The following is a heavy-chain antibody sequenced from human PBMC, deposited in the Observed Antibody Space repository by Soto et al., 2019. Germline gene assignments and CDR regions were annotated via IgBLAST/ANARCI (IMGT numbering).Heavy chain of an antibody. Sequence: QVQLVESGGGVVQPGRSPRLSCAASGFTFSSYAMHWVRQAPGKGLEWVAVISYDGSNKYYADSVKGRFTISRDNSKNTLYLQMNSLRAEDTAVYYCAREKYSSSDYWGQGTLVTVSS. CDR2: ISYDGSNK. CDR3: AREKYSSSDY. D-gene: IGHD6-6*01. CDR1: GFTFSSYA. V-gene: IGHV3-30-3*01. J-gene: IGHJ4*02.